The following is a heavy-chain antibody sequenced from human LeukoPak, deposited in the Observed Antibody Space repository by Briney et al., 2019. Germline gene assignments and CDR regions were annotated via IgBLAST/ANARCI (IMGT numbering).Heavy chain of an antibody. J-gene: IGHJ6*03. CDR3: ARGTYYQDSSGYSYYHHYYMDV. CDR1: GYTFTSYD. D-gene: IGHD3-22*01. Sequence: ASVKVSCKASGYTFTSYDINWVRQATGQGLEWMGWMNPNSGNTGYAQKFQGRVTITRNTSISTAYMELSSLRSEDTAVYYCARGTYYQDSSGYSYYHHYYMDVWGKGTTVTVSS. CDR2: MNPNSGNT. V-gene: IGHV1-8*03.